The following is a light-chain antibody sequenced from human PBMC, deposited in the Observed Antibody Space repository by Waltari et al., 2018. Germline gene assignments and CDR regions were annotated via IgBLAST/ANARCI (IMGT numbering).Light chain of an antibody. V-gene: IGLV4-69*01. CDR3: ETGAHGTWV. CDR1: SGHSSNI. CDR2: VNSDGSH. J-gene: IGLJ3*02. Sequence: QLVLTQSPSASASLGASVKLTCTLSSGHSSNIIAWLQQQPGKGPRYLMKVNSDGSHRKGDEIPDRFSGSSSGAERSRTISSRQSEDEADYYCETGAHGTWVFGGGTKLTVL.